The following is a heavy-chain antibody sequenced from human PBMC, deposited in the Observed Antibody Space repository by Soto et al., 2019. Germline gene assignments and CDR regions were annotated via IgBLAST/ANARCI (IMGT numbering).Heavy chain of an antibody. V-gene: IGHV1-18*01. J-gene: IGHJ4*02. CDR1: GYTFTSYG. CDR2: ISAYNGNT. CDR3: ARSGVWEPRDY. Sequence: QVQLVQSGAEVKKPGASVKVSCKASGYTFTSYGISWVRQAPGQGLEWMGWISAYNGNTNYAHKLPGRVPMTTDTSPSTAYMELRSLSSDDTAVYYCARSGVWEPRDYWGQGTLVTVSS. D-gene: IGHD1-26*01.